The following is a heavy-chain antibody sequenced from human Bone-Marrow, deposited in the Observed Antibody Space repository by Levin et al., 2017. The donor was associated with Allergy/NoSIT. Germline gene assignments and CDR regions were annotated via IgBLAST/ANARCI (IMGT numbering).Heavy chain of an antibody. CDR3: ARHAFDPGRAAAGISFTGWFDP. V-gene: IGHV4-31*03. CDR2: IYYSGST. Sequence: SQTLSLTCTVSGGSISSGGYYWSWIRQHPGKGLEWIGYIYYSGSTYYNPSLKSRVTISVDTSKNQFSLKLSSVTAADTAVYYCARHAFDPGRAAAGISFTGWFDPWGQGTLVTVSS. D-gene: IGHD6-13*01. CDR1: GGSISSGGYY. J-gene: IGHJ5*02.